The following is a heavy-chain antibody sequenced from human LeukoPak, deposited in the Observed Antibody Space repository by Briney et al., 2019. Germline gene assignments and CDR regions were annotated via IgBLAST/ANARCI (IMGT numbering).Heavy chain of an antibody. CDR2: IYTSGST. CDR3: ARRRYCSSTSCYKGGAFDI. Sequence: SETLSLTCTVSGGSISSYYWSWVRQPAGKGLEWIGRIYTSGSTNYNPSLKSRVTMSVDTSKNQFSLKLSSVTAADTAVYYCARRRYCSSTSCYKGGAFDIWGQGTMVTVSS. V-gene: IGHV4-4*07. D-gene: IGHD2-2*02. CDR1: GGSISSYY. J-gene: IGHJ3*02.